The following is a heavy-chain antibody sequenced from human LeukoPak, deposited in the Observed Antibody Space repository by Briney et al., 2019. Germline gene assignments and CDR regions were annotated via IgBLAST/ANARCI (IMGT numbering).Heavy chain of an antibody. V-gene: IGHV3-21*01. Sequence: GGSLRLSCAASGFTFSSYSMNWVRQAPGKRLEWVSSISSSSSYIYYADSVKGRFTISRDNAKNSLYLQMNSLRAEDTAVYYCARDLGYYGSGSYLPDDAFDIWGQGTMVTVSS. CDR1: GFTFSSYS. CDR2: ISSSSSYI. CDR3: ARDLGYYGSGSYLPDDAFDI. J-gene: IGHJ3*02. D-gene: IGHD3-10*01.